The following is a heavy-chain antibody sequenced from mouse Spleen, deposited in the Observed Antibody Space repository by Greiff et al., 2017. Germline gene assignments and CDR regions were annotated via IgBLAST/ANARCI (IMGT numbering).Heavy chain of an antibody. V-gene: IGHV1-18*01. CDR3: ARCEGLRLAMDY. D-gene: IGHD2-4*01. CDR1: GYTFTDYN. J-gene: IGHJ2*01. CDR2: INPNNGGT. Sequence: VQLKESGPELVKPGASVKIPCKASGYTFTDYNMDWVKQSHGKSLEWIGDINPNNGGTIYNQKFKGKATLTVDKSSSTAYMELRSLTSEDTAVYYCARCEGLRLAMDYWGQGTTLTVSS.